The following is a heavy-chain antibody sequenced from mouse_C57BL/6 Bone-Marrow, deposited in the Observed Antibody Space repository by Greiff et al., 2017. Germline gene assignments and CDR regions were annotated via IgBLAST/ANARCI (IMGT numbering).Heavy chain of an antibody. CDR2: IWTGGST. CDR3: AKNSGLLRHAMDY. J-gene: IGHJ4*01. D-gene: IGHD1-2*01. V-gene: IGHV2-5*01. Sequence: QVQLQQSGPGLVQPSQCLSITCTVSGFSFTSYGVHWVRQSPGKGLEWLGVIWTGGSTHYNAAFMYSLTITKDNSKSQVFFKMNSLQADDTAIYYCAKNSGLLRHAMDYWGQGTSVTVSS. CDR1: GFSFTSYG.